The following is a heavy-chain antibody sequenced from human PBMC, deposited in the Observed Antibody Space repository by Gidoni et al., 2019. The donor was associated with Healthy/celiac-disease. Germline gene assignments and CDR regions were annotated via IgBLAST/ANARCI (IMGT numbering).Heavy chain of an antibody. CDR3: ARGLYCSSTSCYTGANWFDP. D-gene: IGHD2-2*02. J-gene: IGHJ5*02. CDR2: SYHSGST. V-gene: IGHV4-38-2*02. CDR1: GYSISSGYY. Sequence: QVQLQESGPGLVKPSETLSLTCTVSGYSISSGYYWGWIRQPPGKGLEWIGSSYHSGSTYYNPSLKSRVTISVDTSKNQFSLKLSSVTAADTAVYYCARGLYCSSTSCYTGANWFDPWGQGTLVTVSS.